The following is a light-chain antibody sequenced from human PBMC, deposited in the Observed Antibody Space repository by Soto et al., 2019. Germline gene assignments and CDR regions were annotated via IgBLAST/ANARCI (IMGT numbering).Light chain of an antibody. V-gene: IGLV3-21*02. Sequence: SYELTQPPSVSVAPGQTASITCWGNNIGSKSVHWYQQKPGQAPVLVVYDDSDRPSGIPERFSGSNSGNTATLTISRVEAGDEADYYCQVWDSSSDHPGVFGTGTKLTVL. CDR3: QVWDSSSDHPGV. CDR1: NIGSKS. CDR2: DDS. J-gene: IGLJ1*01.